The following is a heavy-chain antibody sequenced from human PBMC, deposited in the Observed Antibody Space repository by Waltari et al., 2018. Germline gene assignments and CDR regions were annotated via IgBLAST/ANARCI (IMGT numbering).Heavy chain of an antibody. Sequence: EVQLVESGGGLIQPGGSLRLSWSASGFTVIRTHRNWARQAPGKGLEWVSVIDYGGSTYYTDSVRGRFTISRDISKNTVYLQMNSLRVEDTAVYYCARGEDDYDAPLLDTFDYWGQGTLVTVSS. D-gene: IGHD4-17*01. CDR1: GFTVIRTH. J-gene: IGHJ4*02. CDR2: IDYGGST. V-gene: IGHV3-66*03. CDR3: ARGEDDYDAPLLDTFDY.